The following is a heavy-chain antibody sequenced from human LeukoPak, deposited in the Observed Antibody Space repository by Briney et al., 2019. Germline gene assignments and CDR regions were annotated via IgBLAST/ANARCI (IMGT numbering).Heavy chain of an antibody. CDR3: ARKRGAYGY. J-gene: IGHJ4*02. V-gene: IGHV4-39*07. CDR1: GGSISSSSYY. CDR2: IYYSGST. D-gene: IGHD3-16*01. Sequence: SETLSLTCTVSGGSISSSSYYWGWIRQPPGKGLEWIGSIYYSGSTNYNPSLKSRVTISVDTSKNQFSLKLGSVTAADTAVYYCARKRGAYGYWGQGTLVTVSS.